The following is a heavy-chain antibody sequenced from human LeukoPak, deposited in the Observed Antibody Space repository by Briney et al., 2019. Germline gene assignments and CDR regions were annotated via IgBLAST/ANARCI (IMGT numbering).Heavy chain of an antibody. J-gene: IGHJ4*02. CDR2: INPNSGGT. CDR3: ATFDSNPSSRQFDY. D-gene: IGHD4-11*01. Sequence: AASVKVSCKASGYTFTGYYMHWVRQAPGQGLEWMGWINPNSGGTNYAQKFQGRVTMTRDTSISTAYMELSRLRSDDTAVYCCATFDSNPSSRQFDYWGQGTLVTVSS. CDR1: GYTFTGYY. V-gene: IGHV1-2*02.